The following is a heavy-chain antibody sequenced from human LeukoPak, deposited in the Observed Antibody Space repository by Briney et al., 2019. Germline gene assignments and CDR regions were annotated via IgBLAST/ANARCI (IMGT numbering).Heavy chain of an antibody. J-gene: IGHJ4*02. V-gene: IGHV3-30*18. CDR2: ISYDGSNK. CDR1: GFTFSSYW. D-gene: IGHD5-12*01. CDR3: AKDLHIVATIGPNDY. Sequence: HPGGSLRLSCAASGFTFSSYWMHWVRQAPGKGLEWVAVISYDGSNKYYADSVKGRFTISRDNSKNTLYLQMNSLRAEDTAVYYCAKDLHIVATIGPNDYWGQGTLVTVSS.